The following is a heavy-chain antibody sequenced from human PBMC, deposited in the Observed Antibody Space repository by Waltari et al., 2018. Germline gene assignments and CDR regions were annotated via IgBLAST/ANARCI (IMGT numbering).Heavy chain of an antibody. V-gene: IGHV3-48*03. J-gene: IGHJ4*02. CDR1: GFTFRSYD. D-gene: IGHD3-3*01. Sequence: EVQLVAPGGGLVQPGGSLRLSCAAAGFTFRSYDMNWVRQGPGKGLEWVSFISSSGSTIYYADSVKGRFTISRDNAENSLYLQINSLRAEDTAIYYCVGQLLEWLDSWGQGTLVTVSS. CDR2: ISSSGSTI. CDR3: VGQLLEWLDS.